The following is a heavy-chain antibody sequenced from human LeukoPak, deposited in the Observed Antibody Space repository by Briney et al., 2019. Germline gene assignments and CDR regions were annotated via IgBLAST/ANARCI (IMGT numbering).Heavy chain of an antibody. CDR3: ARDRGYTYGHPFDY. Sequence: TGGSLRLSCAASGFTFSSHTMHWVRQAPGKGLEWVALILYDGSNKYYAGSVMGRFTISRDNSKDTLYLQMNSLRAEDTALYYCARDRGYTYGHPFDYWGQGTLVTVSS. J-gene: IGHJ4*02. D-gene: IGHD5-18*01. CDR2: ILYDGSNK. CDR1: GFTFSSHT. V-gene: IGHV3-33*05.